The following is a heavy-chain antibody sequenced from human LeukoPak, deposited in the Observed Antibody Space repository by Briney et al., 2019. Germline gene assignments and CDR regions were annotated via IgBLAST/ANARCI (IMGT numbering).Heavy chain of an antibody. CDR1: GGSFSGYY. Sequence: SETLSLTCAVYGGSFSGYYRSWIRQPPGKGLEWIGEINHSGSTNYNPSLKSRVTISVDTSKNQFSLKLSSVTAADTAVYYCARGLSGWYGGAYDYWGQGTLVTVSS. CDR2: INHSGST. D-gene: IGHD6-19*01. V-gene: IGHV4-34*01. J-gene: IGHJ4*02. CDR3: ARGLSGWYGGAYDY.